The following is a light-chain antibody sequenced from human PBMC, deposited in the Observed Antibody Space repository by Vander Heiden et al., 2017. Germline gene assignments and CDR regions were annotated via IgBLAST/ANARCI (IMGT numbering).Light chain of an antibody. Sequence: EIVLAQSPAHLSLSTGETAALSCRASQRVSSYLAWYQQKPGHAPRLLIYDASNRDTGITARFSGSGYGKDFTLTISSREPEDFAVYYCQQRSNWAPYTFGQGTKVEIK. CDR1: QRVSSY. CDR2: DAS. CDR3: QQRSNWAPYT. J-gene: IGKJ2*01. V-gene: IGKV3-11*01.